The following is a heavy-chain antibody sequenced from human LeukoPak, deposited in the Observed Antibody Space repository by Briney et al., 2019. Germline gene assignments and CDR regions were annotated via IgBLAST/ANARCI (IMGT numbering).Heavy chain of an antibody. V-gene: IGHV3-23*01. CDR2: ISGSGGST. CDR1: GFTFSSYA. D-gene: IGHD1-1*01. CDR3: AKEKEGHWKRALDY. Sequence: PGGSLRLSCAASGFTFSSYAMSWVRQAPGKGLEWVSAISGSGGSTYYADSVKGRFTISRDNSKNTVYLQMSSLRAEDTAVYYCAKEKEGHWKRALDYWGQGTLVTVSS. J-gene: IGHJ4*02.